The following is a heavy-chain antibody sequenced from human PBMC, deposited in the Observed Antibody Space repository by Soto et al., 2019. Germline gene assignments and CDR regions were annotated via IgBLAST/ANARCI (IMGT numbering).Heavy chain of an antibody. CDR1: GFTFSSYG. V-gene: IGHV3-33*01. CDR2: IWDDGSNK. CDR3: ARDPGYSSGSYPYGMDV. D-gene: IGHD6-19*01. Sequence: QVQLVESGGGVVQPGRSLRLSCAASGFTFSSYGMHWVRQAPGKGLEWVAVIWDDGSNKYYADSVKGRFTISRDNSKNTRYLQRNSLRAEDTAVYYCARDPGYSSGSYPYGMDVWGQGTTVTVSS. J-gene: IGHJ6*02.